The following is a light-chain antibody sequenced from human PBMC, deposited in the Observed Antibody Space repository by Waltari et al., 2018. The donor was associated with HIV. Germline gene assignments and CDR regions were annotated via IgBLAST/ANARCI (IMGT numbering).Light chain of an antibody. CDR1: RDVRNW. V-gene: IGKV1-5*03. Sequence: DIQMTPTPSIRSASVGDRVTITCRASRDVRNWLAWYQQKPGKAPKLLIYKVSSLESGVPSRFSGSGSGTEFTLTINSLQPDDFATYYCQQFNYYWTFGQGTKVEVK. J-gene: IGKJ1*01. CDR3: QQFNYYWT. CDR2: KVS.